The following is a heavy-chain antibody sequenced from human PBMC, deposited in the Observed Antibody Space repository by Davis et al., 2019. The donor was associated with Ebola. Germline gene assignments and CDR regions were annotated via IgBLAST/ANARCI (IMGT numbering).Heavy chain of an antibody. CDR2: IYYSGST. Sequence: SETLSLTCTVSGGSISSSSYYWGWIRQPPGKGLEWIGSIYYSGSTYYNPSLKSRVTISVDTSKNQFSLKLSSVTAADTAVYYCARAFIAATVDFWGQGTLATVSS. J-gene: IGHJ4*02. CDR1: GGSISSSSYY. V-gene: IGHV4-39*01. D-gene: IGHD6-13*01. CDR3: ARAFIAATVDF.